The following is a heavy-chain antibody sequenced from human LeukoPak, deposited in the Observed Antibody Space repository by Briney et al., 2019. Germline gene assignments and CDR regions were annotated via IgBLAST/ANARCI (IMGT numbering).Heavy chain of an antibody. D-gene: IGHD6-13*01. CDR3: ARDLGGIAAAIDY. CDR2: ISGNGDSSGNGDST. Sequence: GGSLRLSCAASGFTFSSYAMSWVRQAPGKGLEWVSSISGNGDSSGNGDSTYFANSVKGRFTISRDNSKNTVYLHMNSLRAEDTAVYYCARDLGGIAAAIDYWGQGTLVTVSS. CDR1: GFTFSSYA. V-gene: IGHV3-23*03. J-gene: IGHJ4*02.